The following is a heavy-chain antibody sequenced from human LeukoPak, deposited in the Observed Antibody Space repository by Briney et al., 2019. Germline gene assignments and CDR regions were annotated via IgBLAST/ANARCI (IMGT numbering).Heavy chain of an antibody. V-gene: IGHV3-74*01. D-gene: IGHD3-16*02. CDR1: GFTFSSFW. Sequence: GGSPRLSCGASGFTFSSFWMHWVRQAPGKGLVWVSRINSDGSSTSYADSVKGRFTISRDNAKNTLYLQMNSLRAEDTAVYYCALSRYDYVWGSYRYDYWGQGTLVTVSS. CDR2: INSDGSST. J-gene: IGHJ4*02. CDR3: ALSRYDYVWGSYRYDY.